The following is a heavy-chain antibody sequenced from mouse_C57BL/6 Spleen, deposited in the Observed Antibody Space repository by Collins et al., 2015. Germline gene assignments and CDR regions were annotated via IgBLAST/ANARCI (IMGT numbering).Heavy chain of an antibody. CDR1: GFSLTSYG. CDR2: IWSGGST. CDR3: ARNRAIYYYGSSYYFRL. J-gene: IGHJ2*01. Sequence: QVQLKQSGPGLVQPSQSLSITCTVSGFSLTSYGVHWVRQSPGKGLEWLGVIWSGGSTDYNAAFISRLSISKDNSKSQVFFKMNSLQANDTAIYYCARNRAIYYYGSSYYFRLLGPRHHSHSLL. V-gene: IGHV2-2*02. D-gene: IGHD1-1*01.